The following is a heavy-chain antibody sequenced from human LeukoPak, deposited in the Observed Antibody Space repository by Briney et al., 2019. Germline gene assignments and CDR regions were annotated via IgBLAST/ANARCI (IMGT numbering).Heavy chain of an antibody. CDR2: ISRNGGST. CDR1: GFTFNSYP. V-gene: IGHV3-64*04. Sequence: GGSLRLSCSASGFTFNSYPVHWVRQAPGKGLEYVSGISRNGGSTYYADSVKGRFTISRDNSKNTLYLQMNSLRAEDTAVYYCRYFLPHFDYWGQGTLVTVSS. D-gene: IGHD2/OR15-2a*01. J-gene: IGHJ4*02. CDR3: RYFLPHFDY.